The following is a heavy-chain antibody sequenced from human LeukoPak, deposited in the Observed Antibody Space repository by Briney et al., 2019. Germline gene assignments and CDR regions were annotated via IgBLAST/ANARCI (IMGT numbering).Heavy chain of an antibody. CDR1: GGSITSGGYY. D-gene: IGHD6-13*01. CDR2: INYSGTT. CDR3: ARHTLLAAAGTYFQH. V-gene: IGHV4-31*03. J-gene: IGHJ1*01. Sequence: SETLSLTCSVSGGSITSGGYYWNWIRQHPGKGLEWIGYINYSGTTYYNPSLKSRITISVDTSKNQFSLKLSSVTAADTAVYYCARHTLLAAAGTYFQHWGQGTLVTVSS.